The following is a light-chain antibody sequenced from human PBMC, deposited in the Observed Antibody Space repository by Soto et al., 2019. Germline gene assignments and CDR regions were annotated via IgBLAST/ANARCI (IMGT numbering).Light chain of an antibody. CDR1: QSISIW. J-gene: IGKJ4*01. V-gene: IGKV1-5*03. CDR3: QQYLIYPLT. CDR2: KAS. Sequence: DIQMTQSPSTLSASVGDRVTITCRASQSISIWLAWYQQKPGKAPKLLIYKASTLESGVPSRFSGSGSGTEFTLTISSLQPDDFATYYCQQYLIYPLTFGGGTKLEIK.